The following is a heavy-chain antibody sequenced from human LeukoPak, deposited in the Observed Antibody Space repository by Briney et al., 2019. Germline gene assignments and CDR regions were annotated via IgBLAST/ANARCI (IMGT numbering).Heavy chain of an antibody. Sequence: SGGSLRLSCAASGFTFNSFWMSWVRQAPGKGLEWVSAISGSGGSTYYADSVKGRFTISRDNSKNTLYLQMNSLRAEDTAVYYCAKAEKVLTRRRYYYYMDVWGKGTTVTVSS. CDR2: ISGSGGST. V-gene: IGHV3-23*01. D-gene: IGHD2-8*01. CDR3: AKAEKVLTRRRYYYYMDV. CDR1: GFTFNSFW. J-gene: IGHJ6*03.